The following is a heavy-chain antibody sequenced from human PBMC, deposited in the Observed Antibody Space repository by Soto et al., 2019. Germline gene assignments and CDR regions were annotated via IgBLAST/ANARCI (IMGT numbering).Heavy chain of an antibody. CDR3: VKGAYYYDSSGSECCWFDP. Sequence: GGSLRLSCSASGFTFSSYAMHWVRQAPGKGLEYVSAISSNGGSTYYADSVKGRFTISRDNSKNTLYLQMSSLRAEDTAVYYCVKGAYYYDSSGSECCWFDPWGQGTLVTVSS. D-gene: IGHD3-22*01. CDR1: GFTFSSYA. V-gene: IGHV3-64D*08. CDR2: ISSNGGST. J-gene: IGHJ5*02.